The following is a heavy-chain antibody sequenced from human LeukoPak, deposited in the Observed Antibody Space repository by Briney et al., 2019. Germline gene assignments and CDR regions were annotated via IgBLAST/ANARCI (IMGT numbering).Heavy chain of an antibody. Sequence: GASVKVSCKASGYTFTGYYIHWVRQAPGQGLEWMGWINPNSGGTNYAQKFQGRVTMTRDTSTSTAYMELSRLRSDDTAVYYCARALAVAEATWGQGNLGTGSS. J-gene: IGHJ4*02. CDR3: ARALAVAEAT. D-gene: IGHD6-19*01. CDR2: INPNSGGT. V-gene: IGHV1-2*02. CDR1: GYTFTGYY.